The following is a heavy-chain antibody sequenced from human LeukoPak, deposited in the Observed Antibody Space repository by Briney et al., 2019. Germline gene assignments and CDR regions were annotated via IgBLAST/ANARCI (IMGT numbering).Heavy chain of an antibody. CDR2: INWNGGST. CDR1: GFTFDDYG. CDR3: ARDFGYSYGWDDAFDI. D-gene: IGHD5-18*01. J-gene: IGHJ3*02. Sequence: GGSLRLSCAASGFTFDDYGMRWVRQAPGKGLEWVSGINWNGGSTGYADSVKGRFTISRDNAKNSLYLQMNSLRAEDTALYYCARDFGYSYGWDDAFDIWGQGAMVTVSS. V-gene: IGHV3-20*04.